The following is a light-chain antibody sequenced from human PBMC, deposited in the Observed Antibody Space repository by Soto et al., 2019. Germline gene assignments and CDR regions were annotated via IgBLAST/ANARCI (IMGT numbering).Light chain of an antibody. CDR3: LQDYSYPRT. V-gene: IGKV1-6*01. Sequence: AIQMTQSPSSLSASVGDRVIITCRASQAIRTELGWYQQRPGKAPKLLIYGTCNLQSGVPSRFSGSGSGTTFTLTINVLEPEDFSTYYCLQDYSYPRTFGQGTKVDVK. J-gene: IGKJ1*01. CDR2: GTC. CDR1: QAIRTE.